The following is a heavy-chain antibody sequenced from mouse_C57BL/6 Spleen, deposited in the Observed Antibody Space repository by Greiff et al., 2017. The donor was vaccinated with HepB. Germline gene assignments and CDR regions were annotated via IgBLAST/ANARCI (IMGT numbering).Heavy chain of an antibody. Sequence: EVQLQQSGPELVKPGDSVKISCKASGYSFTGYFMNWVMQSHGKSPEWIGRINPYNGDTFYNQKFKGKATLTVDKSSSTAHMELRSLTSEDSAVYYCARVSRGTGTPFDYWGQGTTLTVSS. V-gene: IGHV1-20*01. D-gene: IGHD4-1*01. CDR3: ARVSRGTGTPFDY. CDR2: INPYNGDT. CDR1: GYSFTGYF. J-gene: IGHJ2*01.